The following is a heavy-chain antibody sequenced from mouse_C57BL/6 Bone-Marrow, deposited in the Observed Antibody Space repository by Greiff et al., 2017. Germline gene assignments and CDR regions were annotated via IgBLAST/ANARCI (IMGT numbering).Heavy chain of an antibody. CDR3: ASYFYDGDY. CDR1: GFTFSSYA. D-gene: IGHD2-3*01. J-gene: IGHJ4*01. Sequence: EVMLVESGGGLVKPGGSLKLSCAASGFTFSSYAMSWVRQTPEKRLEWVATISDGGSYTYYPDNVKGRFTISRDNAKNNLYLQMSHLKSEDTAMYYCASYFYDGDYWGQGTSVTVSS. V-gene: IGHV5-4*03. CDR2: ISDGGSYT.